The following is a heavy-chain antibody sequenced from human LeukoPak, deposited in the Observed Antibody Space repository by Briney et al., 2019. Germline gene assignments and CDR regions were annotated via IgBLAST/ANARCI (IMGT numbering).Heavy chain of an antibody. CDR2: IYYSGTT. CDR3: ARARTEYSSSWYYFDY. CDR1: GGSISPYY. J-gene: IGHJ4*02. Sequence: SETLSLTCTVSGGSISPYYWSWIRQPPGKGLEWIGYIYYSGTTNYNPSLKSRVTMSVDTSNNHLSLRLTSVTAADTALYYCARARTEYSSSWYYFDYWGQGTLVTVSS. V-gene: IGHV4-59*08. D-gene: IGHD6-13*01.